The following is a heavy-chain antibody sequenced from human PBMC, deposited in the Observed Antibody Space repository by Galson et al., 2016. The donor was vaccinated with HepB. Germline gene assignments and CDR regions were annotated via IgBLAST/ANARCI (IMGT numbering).Heavy chain of an antibody. J-gene: IGHJ6*03. CDR1: GFTFSSFA. D-gene: IGHD1-20*01. CDR3: AKDLGDRFITVYYYMDV. V-gene: IGHV3-23*01. Sequence: SLRLSCAASGFTFSSFAMAWVRQAPGKGLEWVSAINGVRGYTYYADSVKGRFTISRDNSQNTLYLQMNSLRAEDTAVCYCAKDLGDRFITVYYYMDVWGKGTTVTVSS. CDR2: INGVRGYT.